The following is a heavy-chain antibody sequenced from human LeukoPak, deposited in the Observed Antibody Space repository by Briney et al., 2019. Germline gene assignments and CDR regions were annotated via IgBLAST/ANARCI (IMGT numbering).Heavy chain of an antibody. V-gene: IGHV3-74*01. CDR2: INSDGSST. CDR3: ARDTDTVTTILDY. Sequence: GGSLRLSCAASGFTFGSHWMHWVRQAPGKGLVWVSRINSDGSSTSYADSVKGRFTISRDNAKNTLYLQMNSLRAEDTAVYYCARDTDTVTTILDYWGQGTLVTVSS. J-gene: IGHJ4*02. D-gene: IGHD4-17*01. CDR1: GFTFGSHW.